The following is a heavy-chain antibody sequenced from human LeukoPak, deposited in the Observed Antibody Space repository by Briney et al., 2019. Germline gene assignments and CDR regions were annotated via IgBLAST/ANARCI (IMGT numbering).Heavy chain of an antibody. V-gene: IGHV4-59*11. J-gene: IGHJ6*03. D-gene: IGHD2-15*01. CDR1: GGPIISHY. CDR3: GRDALVGYLSFYYMDV. CDR2: ISNSGST. Sequence: PSETLPLTCTVSGGPIISHYWTWIRQSPVKGLEWIGDISNSGSTSYNPSLKSRVTISIDTSKNQFSLKLSSVTAADTAVYYCGRDALVGYLSFYYMDVWGKGTTVTVSS.